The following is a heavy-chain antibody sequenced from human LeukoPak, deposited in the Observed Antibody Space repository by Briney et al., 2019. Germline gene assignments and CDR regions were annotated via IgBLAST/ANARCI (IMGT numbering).Heavy chain of an antibody. CDR2: ISGSGGST. CDR3: AKGPVRIIAVAPLPGY. Sequence: PGGSLRLSCAASGFTFSSYAMSWVRQAPGKGLEWVSAISGSGGSTYYADSVKGRFTISRDNSKNTLYLQMNSLRAEDTAVYYCAKGPVRIIAVAPLPGYWGQGTLVTVSS. D-gene: IGHD6-19*01. CDR1: GFTFSSYA. J-gene: IGHJ4*02. V-gene: IGHV3-23*01.